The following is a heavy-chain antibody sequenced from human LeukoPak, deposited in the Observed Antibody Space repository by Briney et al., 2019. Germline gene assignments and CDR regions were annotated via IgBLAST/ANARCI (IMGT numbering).Heavy chain of an antibody. V-gene: IGHV1-18*01. CDR2: VSAYNGST. CDR3: ARDGAGTGYFDY. D-gene: IGHD6-19*01. CDR1: GYTFTSYG. J-gene: IGHJ4*02. Sequence: ASVKVSCKASGYTFTSYGISWVRQAPGQGLEWMGWVSAYNGSTNYAQKLQGRVTMTTDTSTSTAYMELRSLRSDDTAVYYCARDGAGTGYFDYWGQGTLVTVSS.